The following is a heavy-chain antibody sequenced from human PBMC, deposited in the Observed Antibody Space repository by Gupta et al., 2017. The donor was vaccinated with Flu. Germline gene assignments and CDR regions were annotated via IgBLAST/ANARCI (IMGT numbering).Heavy chain of an antibody. CDR1: GFTFSRYG. J-gene: IGHJ3*02. Sequence: QGHLVESGGGVVQPGSSLRLSCAASGFTFSRYGMHWVRQAPGKGLEWVAVIWYDSSNEYYADSVKGRFTISRDNSQDTLYLQMNTLRVEDTAVYYCVKESDGLDIWGQGTVVTVS. V-gene: IGHV3-33*06. CDR3: VKESDGLDI. CDR2: IWYDSSNE. D-gene: IGHD2-8*01.